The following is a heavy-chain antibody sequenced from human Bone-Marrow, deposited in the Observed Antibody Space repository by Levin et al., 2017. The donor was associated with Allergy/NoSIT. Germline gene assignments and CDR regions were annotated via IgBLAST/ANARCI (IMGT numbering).Heavy chain of an antibody. CDR1: GFTFSNSA. D-gene: IGHD4-11*01. J-gene: IGHJ4*02. V-gene: IGHV3-73*01. CDR2: IRSKSKTYST. Sequence: GGSLRLSCAASGFTFSNSAMHWVRQASGKGLEWVGRIRSKSKTYSTAYAASVEGRFTISRDDSKNTAYLQMNGLKTEDTAVYYCTTNDYSNNVDFDYWGQGTLVTVSS. CDR3: TTNDYSNNVDFDY.